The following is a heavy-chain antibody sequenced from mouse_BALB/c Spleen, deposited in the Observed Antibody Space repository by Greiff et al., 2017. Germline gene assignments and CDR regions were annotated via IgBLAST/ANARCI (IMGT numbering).Heavy chain of an antibody. Sequence: EVQRVESGGGLVKPGGSLKLSCAASGFTFSDYYMYWVRQTPEKRLEWVATISDGGSYTYYPDSVKGRFTISRDNAKNNLYLQMSSLKSEDTAMYYCARDTTYYYGSSYEAYWGQGTLVTVSA. D-gene: IGHD1-1*01. CDR1: GFTFSDYY. V-gene: IGHV5-4*02. CDR3: ARDTTYYYGSSYEAY. J-gene: IGHJ3*01. CDR2: ISDGGSYT.